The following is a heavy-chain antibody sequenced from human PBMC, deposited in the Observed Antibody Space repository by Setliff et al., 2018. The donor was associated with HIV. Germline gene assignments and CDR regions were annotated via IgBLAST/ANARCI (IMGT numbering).Heavy chain of an antibody. CDR3: VRDYVRPGTVGTTSPLDN. J-gene: IGHJ1*01. CDR2: ISYDGSHN. Sequence: PGGSLRLSCVASGFTFSSFAMHWVRQAPGKGLEWVAVISYDGSHNYHADSVKGRFTISRDNSKNTLYLQMNSLRAEDTAMYYCVRDYVRPGTVGTTSPLDNWGQGTLVTVSS. D-gene: IGHD1-26*01. V-gene: IGHV3-30*04. CDR1: GFTFSSFA.